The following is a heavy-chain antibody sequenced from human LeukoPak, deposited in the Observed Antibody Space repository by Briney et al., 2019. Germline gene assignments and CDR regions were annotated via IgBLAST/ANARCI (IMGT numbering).Heavy chain of an antibody. CDR1: GFTFSNAW. Sequence: GGSLRLSCAASGFTFSNAWMNWVRQAPGKGPEWVGRIKSRTDGGTTDYAAPVKGRFTISRDDSKNMLYLQMNSLKTEDTAVYHCTPTMVRGGGVWGKGTTVTISS. V-gene: IGHV3-15*01. J-gene: IGHJ6*04. CDR2: IKSRTDGGTT. D-gene: IGHD3-10*01. CDR3: TPTMVRGGGV.